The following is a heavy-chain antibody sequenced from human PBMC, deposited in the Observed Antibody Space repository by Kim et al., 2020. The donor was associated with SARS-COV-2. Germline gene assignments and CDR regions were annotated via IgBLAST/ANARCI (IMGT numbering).Heavy chain of an antibody. CDR1: GFNFRNYW. V-gene: IGHV3-7*01. CDR3: ARSFSCCFDFDN. D-gene: IGHD3-9*01. J-gene: IGHJ4*02. Sequence: GGSLRLSCEASGFNFRNYWMTWVRQAPGKGLEWVANIKEDGSKTQYVDSVQGRFTISRDNAKNSVYLQMNSLRAEDTAVYYCARSFSCCFDFDNWGQGTLVTVSS. CDR2: IKEDGSKT.